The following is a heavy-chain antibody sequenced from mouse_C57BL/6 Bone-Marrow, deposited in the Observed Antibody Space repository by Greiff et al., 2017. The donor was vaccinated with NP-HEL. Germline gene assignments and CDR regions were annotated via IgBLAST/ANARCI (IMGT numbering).Heavy chain of an antibody. Sequence: EVKLMESGGGLVQPGESLKLSCESNEYEFPSHDMSWVRKTPEKRLELVAAINSDGGSTYYPDTMERRFIISRDNTKKTLYLQMSSLRSEDTALYYCARHGYYGSSYEDAMDYWGQGTSVTVSS. D-gene: IGHD1-1*01. V-gene: IGHV5-2*01. CDR3: ARHGYYGSSYEDAMDY. J-gene: IGHJ4*01. CDR1: EYEFPSHD. CDR2: INSDGGST.